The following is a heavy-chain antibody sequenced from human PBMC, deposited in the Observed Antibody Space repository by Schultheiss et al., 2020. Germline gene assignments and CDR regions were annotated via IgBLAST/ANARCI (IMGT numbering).Heavy chain of an antibody. V-gene: IGHV3-23*01. D-gene: IGHD3-22*01. CDR1: GFTFSSYA. Sequence: GGSLRLSCAASGFTFSSYAMSWVRQAPGKGLEWVSAISGSGGSTYYADSVKGRFTISRDNSKNTLYLQMNSLRAEDTAVYYCTTRSYYYDSSGYYLGDFDYWGQGTLVTVSS. CDR3: TTRSYYYDSSGYYLGDFDY. CDR2: ISGSGGST. J-gene: IGHJ4*02.